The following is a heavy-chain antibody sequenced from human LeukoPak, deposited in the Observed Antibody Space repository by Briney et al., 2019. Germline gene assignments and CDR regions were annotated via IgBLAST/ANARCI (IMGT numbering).Heavy chain of an antibody. CDR3: ARGPPPDFDY. CDR1: GGSFSNYY. Sequence: SETLSLTCTVSGGSFSNYYWSWIRQPAGKGLEWIGRIHASGSTDYNPSLKSRVTMSVDTSKNQFSLKVNSVTAADTAVYYCARGPPPDFDYWGQGTLVTVSS. V-gene: IGHV4-4*07. J-gene: IGHJ4*02. CDR2: IHASGST.